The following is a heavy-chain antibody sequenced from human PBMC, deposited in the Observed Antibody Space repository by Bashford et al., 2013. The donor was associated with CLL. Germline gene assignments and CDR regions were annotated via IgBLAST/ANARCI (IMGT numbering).Heavy chain of an antibody. Sequence: SETLSLTCTVSGGSISSGGYYWSWIRQHPGKGLEWIGYIYYSGSTYYNPSLKSRVTISVDTSKNQFSLKLSSVTAADTAVYYCARADSSGWYRGAFDIWGQGTMVTVSS. CDR2: IYYSGST. D-gene: IGHD6-19*01. CDR1: GGSISSGGYY. V-gene: IGHV4-31*03. J-gene: IGHJ3*02. CDR3: ARADSSGWYRGAFDI.